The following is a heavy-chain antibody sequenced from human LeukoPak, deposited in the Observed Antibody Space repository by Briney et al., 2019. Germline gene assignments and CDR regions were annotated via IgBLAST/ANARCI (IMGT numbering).Heavy chain of an antibody. Sequence: PSETLSLTCTVSGGSISSYYWSWIRQPAGKGLEWIGRIYTSGSTNCNPSLKSRVTMSVDTSKNQFSLKLSSVIAADTAVYYCAREGGYCNSGYCYISLDYWGQGALLTVSS. CDR2: IYTSGST. CDR3: AREGGYCNSGYCYISLDY. D-gene: IGHD2-2*02. J-gene: IGHJ4*02. CDR1: GGSISSYY. V-gene: IGHV4-4*07.